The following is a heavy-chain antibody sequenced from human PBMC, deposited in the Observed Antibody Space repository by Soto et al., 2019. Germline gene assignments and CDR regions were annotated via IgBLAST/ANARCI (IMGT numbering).Heavy chain of an antibody. CDR3: VRDFYGMDV. J-gene: IGHJ6*02. CDR2: ISGSGGST. Sequence: GGSLRLSCAASGFTFSSYAMSWVRQAPGKGLEWVSAISGSGGSTYSADSVKGRFTISRDNSKNTLYLQMDSLRAEDTAVYYCVRDFYGMDVWGQGTTVTVSS. CDR1: GFTFSSYA. V-gene: IGHV3-23*01.